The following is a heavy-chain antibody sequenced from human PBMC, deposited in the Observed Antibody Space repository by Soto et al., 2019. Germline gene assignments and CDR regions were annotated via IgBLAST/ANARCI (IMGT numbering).Heavy chain of an antibody. J-gene: IGHJ4*02. V-gene: IGHV4-31*03. Sequence: QVQLQESGPGLVKPSQTLSLTCTVSGGSISSGGYYWSWIRQHPGKGLEWIGYIYYSGSTYYNPSXXSRVTISVDTXXNXFXXKLSSVTAADTAVYYCARAGPYDYVWGSYRPSFDYWGQGTLVTVSS. CDR3: ARAGPYDYVWGSYRPSFDY. CDR2: IYYSGST. D-gene: IGHD3-16*02. CDR1: GGSISSGGYY.